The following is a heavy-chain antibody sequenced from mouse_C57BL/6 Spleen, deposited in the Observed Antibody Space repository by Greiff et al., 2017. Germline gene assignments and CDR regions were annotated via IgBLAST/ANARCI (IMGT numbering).Heavy chain of an antibody. D-gene: IGHD1-1*01. V-gene: IGHV3-1*01. J-gene: IGHJ1*03. CDR3: AREIYYYGSSYWYFDV. CDR2: ISYSGST. CDR1: GYSITSGYD. Sequence: EVQGVESGPGMVKPSQSLSLTCTVTGYSITSGYDWHWIRHFPGNKLEWMGYISYSGSTNYNPSLKSRISITHDTSKNHFFLKLNSVTTEDTATYYCAREIYYYGSSYWYFDVWGTGTTVTVSS.